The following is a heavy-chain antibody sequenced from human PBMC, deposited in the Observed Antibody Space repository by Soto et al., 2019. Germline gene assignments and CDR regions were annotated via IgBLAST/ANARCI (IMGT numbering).Heavy chain of an antibody. J-gene: IGHJ4*02. CDR1: GGTFSSYA. V-gene: IGHV1-69*13. CDR3: ARVGDYYDSSGYSNFDY. D-gene: IGHD3-22*01. Sequence: SVKVSCKASGGTFSSYAISWVRQAPGQGLEWMGGIIPIFGTANYAQKFQGRVTITADESTSTAYMELSSLRSEDTAVYYCARVGDYYDSSGYSNFDYWGQGTLVTVSS. CDR2: IIPIFGTA.